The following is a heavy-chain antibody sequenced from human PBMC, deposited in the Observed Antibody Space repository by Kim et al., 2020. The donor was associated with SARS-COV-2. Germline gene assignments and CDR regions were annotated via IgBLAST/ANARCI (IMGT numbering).Heavy chain of an antibody. D-gene: IGHD3-22*01. CDR3: ATVVFYYDAGYFKN. J-gene: IGHJ1*01. V-gene: IGHV3-66*01. Sequence: AASVKGRLIISRDHSKNTLYLQRNSLRAEDTAVYYCATVVFYYDAGYFKNWGQGTLVIVSS.